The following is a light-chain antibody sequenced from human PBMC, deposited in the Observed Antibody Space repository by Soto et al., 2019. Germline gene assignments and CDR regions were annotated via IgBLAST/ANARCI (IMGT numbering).Light chain of an antibody. CDR3: QQYDDLPLT. Sequence: DIQITQSPSSLSASVGDRVTVTCQASQDITNYLSWYQQKPGKAPKLLISDASNLEIGVPSRFSGRGSGTDFSLTINNLQPEDFATYFCQQYDDLPLTFGGGTKVEVK. CDR1: QDITNY. J-gene: IGKJ4*01. V-gene: IGKV1-33*01. CDR2: DAS.